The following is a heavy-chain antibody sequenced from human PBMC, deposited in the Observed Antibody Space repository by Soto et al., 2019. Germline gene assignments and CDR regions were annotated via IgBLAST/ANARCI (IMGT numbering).Heavy chain of an antibody. V-gene: IGHV4-4*02. J-gene: IGHJ4*02. CDR2: MSHSGPT. D-gene: IGHD3-22*01. CDR1: GGSVTTNYW. Sequence: SETLSLTCAVSGGSVTTNYWWGWVRQSPVTGLEWIGDMSHSGPTNYSPSLKSRVAMSVDRSRNQFSLKLNSVTAADTAVYYCARVRREYDNSGPVDYWGQGTLVTVSS. CDR3: ARVRREYDNSGPVDY.